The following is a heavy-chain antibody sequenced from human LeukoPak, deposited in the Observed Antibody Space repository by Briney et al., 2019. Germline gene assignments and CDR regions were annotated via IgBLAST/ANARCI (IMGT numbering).Heavy chain of an antibody. CDR1: GFTFSSYA. V-gene: IGHV3-30*07. D-gene: IGHD3-22*01. Sequence: GGSLRLSCAASGFTFSSYAMHWVRQAPGKGLEWVAVISYDGSNKYYADSVKGRFTISRDNSKNTLYLQMNSLRAEDTAVYYCAKDTDSSSDAFDIWGQGTMVTVSS. CDR3: AKDTDSSSDAFDI. J-gene: IGHJ3*02. CDR2: ISYDGSNK.